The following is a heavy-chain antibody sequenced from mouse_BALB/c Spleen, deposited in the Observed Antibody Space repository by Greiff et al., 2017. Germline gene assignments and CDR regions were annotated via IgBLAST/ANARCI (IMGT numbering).Heavy chain of an antibody. CDR3: VSMDGYSWFAY. V-gene: IGHV5-17*02. CDR1: GFTFSSFG. J-gene: IGHJ3*01. D-gene: IGHD2-3*01. Sequence: EVKLVESGGGLVQPGGSRKLSCAASGFTFSSFGMHWVRQAPEKGLEWVAYISSGSSTIYYADTVKGRFTISRDNPKNTLFLQMTSLRSEDTAMYYCVSMDGYSWFAYWGQGTLVTVSA. CDR2: ISSGSSTI.